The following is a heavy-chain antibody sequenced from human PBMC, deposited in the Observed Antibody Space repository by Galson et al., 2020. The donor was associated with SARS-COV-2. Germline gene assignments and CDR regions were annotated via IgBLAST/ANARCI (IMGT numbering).Heavy chain of an antibody. CDR1: GYTFTNYW. Sequence: GESLKISCKGSGYTFTNYWIAWVRQRPGKGLEWMGIIYPSDSDTMYGPAFQDQVTISADKSLNTAYLQWNSLRASDSAMYFCARHEGGYRGYNYAASWGQGTQVTVSS. J-gene: IGHJ5*02. V-gene: IGHV5-51*01. D-gene: IGHD5-12*01. CDR3: ARHEGGYRGYNYAAS. CDR2: IYPSDSDT.